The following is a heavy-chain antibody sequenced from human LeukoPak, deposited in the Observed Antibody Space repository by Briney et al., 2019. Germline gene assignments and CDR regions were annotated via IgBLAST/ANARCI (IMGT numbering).Heavy chain of an antibody. D-gene: IGHD2-15*01. J-gene: IGHJ5*02. V-gene: IGHV1-2*02. CDR1: GYSFTGYY. CDR2: ISPSSGDT. CDR3: ARDGAFGSTGGCYINWFDP. Sequence: ASVKVSCKASGYSFTGYYIHWVRQAPGQGLEWMGWISPSSGDTKYAQKFQGRVTMTRDTSINTAYMDLTRLRSDDTAVYYCARDGAFGSTGGCYINWFDPWGQGSLVTVSS.